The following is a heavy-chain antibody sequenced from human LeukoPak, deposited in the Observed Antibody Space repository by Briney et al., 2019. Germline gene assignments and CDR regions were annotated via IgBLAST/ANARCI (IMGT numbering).Heavy chain of an antibody. V-gene: IGHV6-1*01. CDR2: TYYRSKGYN. J-gene: IGHJ4*02. D-gene: IGHD2-15*01. Sequence: SQTLSLTCAISGDSVSSNSAAWNWIRQSPSRGLEWRGRTYYRSKGYNEYAVSVKSPITINPATSKNQFSLLLNSVTPEDTAIYYCARDGLGGHPFDYWGQGTLVTVSS. CDR1: GDSVSSNSAA. CDR3: ARDGLGGHPFDY.